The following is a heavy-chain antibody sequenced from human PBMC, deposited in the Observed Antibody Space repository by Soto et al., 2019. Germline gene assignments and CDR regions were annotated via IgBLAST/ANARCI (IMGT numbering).Heavy chain of an antibody. Sequence: QVKLVQSGAEVKKPGASVMVSCQASGYSFNNYLISWVRQAPGQGPEWVGWISADNGNTNYGQKFLGIVTMTTDTSTSTAYMDLRSLRSDDTAVYYCARVYYDSSGFYHEDHWGQGTLVTVSS. D-gene: IGHD3-22*01. CDR1: GYSFNNYL. J-gene: IGHJ1*01. CDR3: ARVYYDSSGFYHEDH. V-gene: IGHV1-18*01. CDR2: ISADNGNT.